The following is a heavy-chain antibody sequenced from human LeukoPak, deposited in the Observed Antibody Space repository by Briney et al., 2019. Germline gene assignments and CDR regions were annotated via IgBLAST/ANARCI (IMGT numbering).Heavy chain of an antibody. Sequence: SETLSLTCIVSGDSITNHYWSLIRRPPGKGLEWIGYIYYNGIINYNPSLKSRVTISVDTSRNQFSMRLNSVTAADTAVYYCASAIAIPAWAFDLWGQGTVVTVSS. J-gene: IGHJ3*01. D-gene: IGHD6-13*01. V-gene: IGHV4-59*11. CDR1: GDSITNHY. CDR3: ASAIAIPAWAFDL. CDR2: IYYNGII.